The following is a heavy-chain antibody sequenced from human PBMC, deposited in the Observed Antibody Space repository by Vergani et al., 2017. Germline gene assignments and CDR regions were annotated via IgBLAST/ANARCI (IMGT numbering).Heavy chain of an antibody. J-gene: IGHJ4*02. CDR1: GFTFSAYS. Sequence: DVRLVESGGGVVQPGGSLRLSCAASGFTFSAYSMNWVRQTPGKGLEWISYIGVSDNSIHYADSVMGRFAISRDNARNLLFLQMNSLRADDSALYFCVRDPDYSTFDSWGQGTLVTVS. D-gene: IGHD4-11*01. V-gene: IGHV3-48*01. CDR2: IGVSDNSI. CDR3: VRDPDYSTFDS.